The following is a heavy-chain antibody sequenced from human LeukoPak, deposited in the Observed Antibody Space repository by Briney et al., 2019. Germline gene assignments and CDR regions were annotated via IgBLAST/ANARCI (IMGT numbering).Heavy chain of an antibody. CDR3: TPAHSTVTTSFDY. V-gene: IGHV3-15*01. D-gene: IGHD4-17*01. Sequence: SGGSLRLSCAASGFTFSNAWMSWVRQAPGKGLEWVGRIKSKTDGGTTDYAAPVKGRFTISRDDSKNTLYLQMNSLKTEDTAVYYCTPAHSTVTTSFDYWGQGTLVTVSS. CDR2: IKSKTDGGTT. CDR1: GFTFSNAW. J-gene: IGHJ4*02.